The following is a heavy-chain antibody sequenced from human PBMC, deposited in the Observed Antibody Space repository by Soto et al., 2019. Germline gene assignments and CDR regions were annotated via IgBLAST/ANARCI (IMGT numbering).Heavy chain of an antibody. V-gene: IGHV3-23*01. CDR1: GFTFSSYA. Sequence: WSLRLSCVASGFTFSSYAMSWVLHSPGQRLEWVATFSGGRDTTWHADSVKGRFTVSRDSSKNTLSLQMNSLRPEDTALYYCAKATSATCTGSICYSFDYWGQGTLVTVSS. CDR3: AKATSATCTGSICYSFDY. J-gene: IGHJ4*02. D-gene: IGHD2-21*01. CDR2: FSGGRDTT.